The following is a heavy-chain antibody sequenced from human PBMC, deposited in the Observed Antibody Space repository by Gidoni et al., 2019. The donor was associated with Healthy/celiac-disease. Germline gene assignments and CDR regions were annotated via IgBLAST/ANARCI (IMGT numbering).Heavy chain of an antibody. CDR2: INPNSGGT. D-gene: IGHD3-22*01. V-gene: IGHV1-2*06. J-gene: IGHJ3*02. Sequence: QVQLVQSGAEVKKPGASVKVSCKASGSTFTGYYMHWVRQAPGQGLEWMGRINPNSGGTNYAQKFQGRVTMTRDTSISTAYMELSRLRSDDTAVYYCARVGGYYYDSSGKNDAFDIWGQGTMVTVSS. CDR3: ARVGGYYYDSSGKNDAFDI. CDR1: GSTFTGYY.